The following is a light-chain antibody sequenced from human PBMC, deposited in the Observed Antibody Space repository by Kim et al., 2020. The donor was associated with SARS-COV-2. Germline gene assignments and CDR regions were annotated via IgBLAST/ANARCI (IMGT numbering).Light chain of an antibody. J-gene: IGLJ3*02. Sequence: QSVLTQPPSVSGAPGQRVTISCTGSSSNIGAPYDVHWYQQVPGAAPKLLIYGNTNRPSGVPDRFSGSKSATSASLAITGLQAEDEAVYYCQSHDSSLRGWVFGGGTKLTVL. CDR2: GNT. V-gene: IGLV1-40*01. CDR1: SSNIGAPYD. CDR3: QSHDSSLRGWV.